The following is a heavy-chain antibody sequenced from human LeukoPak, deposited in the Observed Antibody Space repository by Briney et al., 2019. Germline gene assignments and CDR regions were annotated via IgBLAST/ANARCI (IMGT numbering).Heavy chain of an antibody. D-gene: IGHD2-15*01. V-gene: IGHV3-13*01. CDR3: ARDRGGGHMDV. J-gene: IGHJ6*03. CDR1: GFTFTTYD. Sequence: PGGSLRLSCAASGFTFTTYDMHWVRQATGKGLGWVSAIGTTGDTYYPGSVKGRFTISRENAKNSLYLQMNSLRAGDTAVYYCARDRGGGHMDVWGKGTTVTISS. CDR2: IGTTGDT.